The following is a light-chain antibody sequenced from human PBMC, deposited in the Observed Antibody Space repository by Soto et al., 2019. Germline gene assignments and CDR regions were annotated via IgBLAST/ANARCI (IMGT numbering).Light chain of an antibody. V-gene: IGKV3-15*01. Sequence: EIVMTQSPATLSVSPGERATLSCSASQRVSSNLAWYQQKPGQAPRLLIYGASTRATGIPARFSGSGSGTEFTLTISSLQSEDFEVYYCQEYNNWRPWTFGQGTKVDLK. J-gene: IGKJ1*01. CDR3: QEYNNWRPWT. CDR1: QRVSSN. CDR2: GAS.